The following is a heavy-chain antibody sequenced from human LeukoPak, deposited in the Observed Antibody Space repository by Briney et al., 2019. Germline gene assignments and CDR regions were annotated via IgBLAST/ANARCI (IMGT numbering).Heavy chain of an antibody. CDR3: ARDPPGNYFDGTGYYS. CDR1: GFTFSGFG. Sequence: GGSLRLSCVVSGFTFSGFGMNWVRQAPGKGLEWVSSISSSSSYIYYADSVKGRFTISRHNAKKSLYLQMSSLRAEDTAVYYCARDPPGNYFDGTGYYSWGQGTLVTVSS. CDR2: ISSSSSYI. J-gene: IGHJ5*02. D-gene: IGHD3-22*01. V-gene: IGHV3-21*01.